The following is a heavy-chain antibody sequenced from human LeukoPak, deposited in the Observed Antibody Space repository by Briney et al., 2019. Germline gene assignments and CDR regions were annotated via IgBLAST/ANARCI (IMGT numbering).Heavy chain of an antibody. J-gene: IGHJ3*02. V-gene: IGHV4-39*01. CDR3: ARSYGVDAFDI. CDR1: GGSISSSSHY. D-gene: IGHD4-17*01. CDR2: IYYTGRN. Sequence: SETLSLTCTVSGGSISSSSHYWGWIRQPPGRGLEWIGSIYYTGRNYYNPSLMSRVTISVDTSKNQFSLKLSSVTAADTAVYYCARSYGVDAFDIWGQGTMVTVSS.